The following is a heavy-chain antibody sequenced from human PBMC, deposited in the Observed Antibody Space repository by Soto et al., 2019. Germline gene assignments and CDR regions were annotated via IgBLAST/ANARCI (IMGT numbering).Heavy chain of an antibody. D-gene: IGHD1-26*01. J-gene: IGHJ4*02. V-gene: IGHV3-21*01. CDR3: ARGGSYSTTTCDY. CDR2: ISSSSSYI. Sequence: VQLVESGGGVVQPGRSLRLSCAASGFTFSSYSMNWVRQAPGKGLEWVSSISSSSSYIYYADSVKGRFTISRDNAKNSLYLQMNSLRAEDTAVYYCARGGSYSTTTCDYWGQGTLVTVSS. CDR1: GFTFSSYS.